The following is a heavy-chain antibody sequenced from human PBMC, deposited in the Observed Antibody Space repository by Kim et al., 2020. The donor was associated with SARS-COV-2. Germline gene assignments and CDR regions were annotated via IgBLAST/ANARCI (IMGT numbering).Heavy chain of an antibody. V-gene: IGHV3-74*01. J-gene: IGHJ6*02. CDR3: ARGMFRNGLDV. CDR2: MSGDASTT. CDR1: GFTFRSYW. Sequence: GGSLRLSCAASGFTFRSYWINWVRQAPGKGLVWVSRMSGDASTTNYADSVKGRFTMSRDNAENTVYLQMNSLRGDDTAVYYCARGMFRNGLDVLGQGTTVTVSS. D-gene: IGHD1-1*01.